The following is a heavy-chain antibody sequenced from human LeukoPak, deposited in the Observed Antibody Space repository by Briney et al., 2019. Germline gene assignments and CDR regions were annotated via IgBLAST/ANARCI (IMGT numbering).Heavy chain of an antibody. J-gene: IGHJ4*02. Sequence: ASVKVSCKVSGYTLTELSMHRVRQAPGKGLEWMGGFDPEDGETIYAQKFQGRVTMTEDTSTDTAYMELSSLRSEDTAVYYCAIEVWKPYYFDYWGQGTLVTVSS. CDR1: GYTLTELS. D-gene: IGHD1-1*01. V-gene: IGHV1-24*01. CDR2: FDPEDGET. CDR3: AIEVWKPYYFDY.